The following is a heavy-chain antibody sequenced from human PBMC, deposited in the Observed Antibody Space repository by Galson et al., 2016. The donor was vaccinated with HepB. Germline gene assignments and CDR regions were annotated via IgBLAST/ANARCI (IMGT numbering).Heavy chain of an antibody. D-gene: IGHD3-10*01. CDR1: GYDFFGFY. Sequence: SVKVSCKASGYDFFGFYIHWVRQAPGQGLEWMGCINANSGGTYYAQKFQGTVTMSRDTSLNTAHMDLTRLTSDDAAVYYCAREGRNPVGSRGNWFDAWGQGTLVTVSS. CDR3: AREGRNPVGSRGNWFDA. J-gene: IGHJ5*02. V-gene: IGHV1-2*02. CDR2: INANSGGT.